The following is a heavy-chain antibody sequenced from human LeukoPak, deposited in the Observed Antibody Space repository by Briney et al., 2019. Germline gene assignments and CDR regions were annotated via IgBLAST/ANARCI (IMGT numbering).Heavy chain of an antibody. CDR3: ARDKCNWFDP. CDR2: IYASGST. J-gene: IGHJ5*02. CDR1: GGSISSYY. V-gene: IGHV4-4*07. Sequence: SETLSLICTVSGGSISSYYWSWIRQPAGKGLEWFGRIYASGSTNYNPSLKSRVTMSVDTSKNQFSLKLSSVTAADTAVYYCARDKCNWFDPWGQGTLVTVSS.